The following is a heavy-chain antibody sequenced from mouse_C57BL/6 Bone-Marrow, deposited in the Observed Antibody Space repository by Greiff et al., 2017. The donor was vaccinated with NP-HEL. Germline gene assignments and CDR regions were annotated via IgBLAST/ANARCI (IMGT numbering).Heavy chain of an antibody. V-gene: IGHV1-15*01. Sequence: VKLVESGAELVRPGASVTLSCKASGYTFTDYEMHWVKQTPVHGLEWIGAIDPETGGTAYNQKFKGKAILTADKSSSTAYMGLRSLTSEDSAVYYCTRIGAYWGQGTLVTVSA. D-gene: IGHD3-1*01. J-gene: IGHJ3*01. CDR3: TRIGAY. CDR2: IDPETGGT. CDR1: GYTFTDYE.